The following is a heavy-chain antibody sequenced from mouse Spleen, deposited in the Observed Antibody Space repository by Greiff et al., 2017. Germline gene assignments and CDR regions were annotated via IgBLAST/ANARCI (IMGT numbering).Heavy chain of an antibody. Sequence: VQLQQSGPELVKPGASVKISCKASGYSFTGYYMNWVKQSPEKSLEWIGEINPSTGGTTYNQKFKAKATLTVDKSSSTAYMQLKSLTSEDSAVYYCARGGDGAMDYWGQGTSVTVSS. CDR3: ARGGDGAMDY. D-gene: IGHD3-3*01. J-gene: IGHJ4*01. CDR2: INPSTGGT. V-gene: IGHV1-42*01. CDR1: GYSFTGYY.